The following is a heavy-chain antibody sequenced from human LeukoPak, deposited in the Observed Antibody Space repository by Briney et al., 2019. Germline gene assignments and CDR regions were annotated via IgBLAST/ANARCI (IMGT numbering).Heavy chain of an antibody. CDR2: IYTSGST. CDR3: AREVDIVVVVAATLWYFDL. J-gene: IGHJ2*01. D-gene: IGHD2-15*01. CDR1: GGSISSYY. V-gene: IGHV4-4*07. Sequence: SETLSLTCTVSGGSISSYYWSWIRQPAGKGLEWIGRIYTSGSTSYNPSLKSRVTMSVDTSKNQFSLKLSSVTAADTAVYYCAREVDIVVVVAATLWYFDLWGRGTLVTVSS.